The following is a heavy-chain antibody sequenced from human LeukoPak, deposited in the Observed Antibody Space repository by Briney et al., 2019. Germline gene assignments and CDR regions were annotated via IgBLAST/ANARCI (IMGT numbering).Heavy chain of an antibody. CDR2: ISSSSSYI. J-gene: IGHJ4*02. D-gene: IGHD5-12*01. Sequence: GGSLRLSCAASGFTFSSYSMNWVRQAPGKGLEWVSSISSSSSYIYYADSVKGRFTISRDNAKNSLYLQMNSLRAEDTAVYYCASQRGYSGYDDDYWGQGTLVTVSS. CDR3: ASQRGYSGYDDDY. CDR1: GFTFSSYS. V-gene: IGHV3-21*01.